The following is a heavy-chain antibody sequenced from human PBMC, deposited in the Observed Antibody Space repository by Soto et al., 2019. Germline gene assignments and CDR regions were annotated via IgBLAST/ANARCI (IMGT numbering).Heavy chain of an antibody. Sequence: GGSLRLSCAASGFTFSSYAMSWVRQAPGKGLEWVSAISGSGGSTYYADSVKGRFTISRDNSKNTLYLQMNSLRAEDTAVYYCAKDSGTTTHFPDAFDIWGQGTMVTVS. CDR2: ISGSGGST. J-gene: IGHJ3*02. D-gene: IGHD1-7*01. CDR3: AKDSGTTTHFPDAFDI. V-gene: IGHV3-23*01. CDR1: GFTFSSYA.